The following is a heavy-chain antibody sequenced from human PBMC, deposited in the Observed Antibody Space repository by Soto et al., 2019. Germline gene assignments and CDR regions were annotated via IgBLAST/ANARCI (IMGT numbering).Heavy chain of an antibody. V-gene: IGHV1-18*01. J-gene: IGHJ4*02. Sequence: ASVKVSCKASGYTFTSYCISWVRQAPGQGLEWMGWISAYNGNTNYAQKLQGRVTLTTDTSTGIAYMELRSLRSDDTAVYYCVSDYSDYDNSAYWGQGTLVPVSS. CDR3: VSDYSDYDNSAY. CDR2: ISAYNGNT. D-gene: IGHD4-17*01. CDR1: GYTFTSYC.